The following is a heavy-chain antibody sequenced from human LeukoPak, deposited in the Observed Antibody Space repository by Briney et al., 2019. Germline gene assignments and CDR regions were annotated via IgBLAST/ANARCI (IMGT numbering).Heavy chain of an antibody. J-gene: IGHJ6*03. CDR2: IIPIFGTA. D-gene: IGHD3-22*01. CDR3: ARDSDSSGYRTYYYMDV. CDR1: GGTFSSYA. V-gene: IGHV1-69*06. Sequence: ASVKVSCKASGGTFSSYAISWVRQAPGQGLEWMGGIIPIFGTANYAQKFQGRVTITADKSTSTAYMELSSLRSEDTAVYYCARDSDSSGYRTYYYMDVWGKGTTVTVSS.